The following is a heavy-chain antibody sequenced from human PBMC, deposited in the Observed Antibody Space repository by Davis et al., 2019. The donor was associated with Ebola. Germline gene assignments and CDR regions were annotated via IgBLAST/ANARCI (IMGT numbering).Heavy chain of an antibody. CDR1: GFTFSSYS. D-gene: IGHD4/OR15-4a*01. V-gene: IGHV3-48*02. J-gene: IGHJ3*02. Sequence: GESLKISCAASGFTFSSYSMNWVRQAPGKGLEWVSYISSSSSTIYYADSVKGRFTISRDNAKNSLYLQMNSLRDEDTAVYYCARVTIHAFDIWGQGKMVTVSS. CDR3: ARVTIHAFDI. CDR2: ISSSSSTI.